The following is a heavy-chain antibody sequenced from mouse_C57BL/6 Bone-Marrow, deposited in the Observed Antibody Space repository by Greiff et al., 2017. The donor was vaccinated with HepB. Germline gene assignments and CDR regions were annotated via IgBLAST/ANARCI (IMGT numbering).Heavy chain of an antibody. D-gene: IGHD1-1*01. Sequence: QVQLQQSGAELARPGASVKLSCKASGYTFTSYGISWVKQRTGQGLEWIGEIYPRSGNTYYNEKFKGKATLTADKSSSTAYRELRSLTSEDSAVYFCARLATTVVAPAMDYWGQGTSVTVSS. CDR3: ARLATTVVAPAMDY. J-gene: IGHJ4*01. CDR2: IYPRSGNT. CDR1: GYTFTSYG. V-gene: IGHV1-81*01.